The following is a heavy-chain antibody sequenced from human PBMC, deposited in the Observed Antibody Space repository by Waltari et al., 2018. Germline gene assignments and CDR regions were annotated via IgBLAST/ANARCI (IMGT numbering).Heavy chain of an antibody. CDR3: ARGGSWPRLVVDY. CDR2: MNPNSGNT. V-gene: IGHV1-8*03. D-gene: IGHD6-13*01. J-gene: IGHJ4*02. CDR1: GYTFTSYD. Sequence: QVQLVQSGAEVKKPGASVKVSCKASGYTFTSYDINWVRQAPGQGLEWMGWMNPNSGNTCYGQKFQGRGTITRNTSISTAYMELSSLRSEDTAVYYCARGGSWPRLVVDYWGQGTLVTVSS.